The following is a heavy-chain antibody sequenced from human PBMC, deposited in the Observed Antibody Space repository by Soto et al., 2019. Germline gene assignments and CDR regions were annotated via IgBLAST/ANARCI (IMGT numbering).Heavy chain of an antibody. D-gene: IGHD3-22*01. V-gene: IGHV4-39*07. J-gene: IGHJ1*01. CDR2: IYYSGST. Sequence: PSETLSLTCTVSGGSISSSSYYWGWIRQPPGKGLEWIGSIYYSGSTYYNPSLKSRVTISVDTSKNQFSLKLSSVTAADTAVYYCARDSGKGYYYDSSGYDQAEYFQHWGQGTLVTVS. CDR1: GGSISSSSYY. CDR3: ARDSGKGYYYDSSGYDQAEYFQH.